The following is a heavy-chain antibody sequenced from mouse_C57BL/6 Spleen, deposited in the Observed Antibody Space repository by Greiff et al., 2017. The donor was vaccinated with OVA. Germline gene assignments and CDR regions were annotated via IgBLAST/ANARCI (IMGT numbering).Heavy chain of an antibody. CDR1: GFTFSDYG. CDR2: ISSGSSTI. CDR3: ARGFTTVVARNWYFDV. D-gene: IGHD1-1*01. J-gene: IGHJ1*03. Sequence: EVMLVESGGGLVKPGGSLKLSCAASGFTFSDYGMHWVRQAPEKGLAWVAYISSGSSTIYYADTVKGRFTISRDNAKNTLFLQMTSLRSEDTAMYYCARGFTTVVARNWYFDVWGTGTTVTVSS. V-gene: IGHV5-17*01.